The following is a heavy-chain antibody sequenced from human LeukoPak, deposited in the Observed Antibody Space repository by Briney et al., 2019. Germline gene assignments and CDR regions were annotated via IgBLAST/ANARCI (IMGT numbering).Heavy chain of an antibody. CDR3: ARDRPYGDCSDY. Sequence: GGSLRLSCAASGFTFSNSWMSWARQAPGKGLEWVANIKQDGSEKYYVDPVKGRFTISRDNAKNSLYLQMNSLRAEDTAVYYCARDRPYGDCSDYWGQGTLVTVSS. CDR1: GFTFSNSW. CDR2: IKQDGSEK. V-gene: IGHV3-7*03. D-gene: IGHD4/OR15-4a*01. J-gene: IGHJ4*02.